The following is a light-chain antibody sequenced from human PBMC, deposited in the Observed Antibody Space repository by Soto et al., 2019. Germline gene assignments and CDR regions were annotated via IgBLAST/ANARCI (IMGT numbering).Light chain of an antibody. J-gene: IGLJ1*01. V-gene: IGLV2-14*01. CDR2: DVS. CDR1: SSDLGGYDY. Sequence: QSVLTQPASVSGSPGQSITISCTGTSSDLGGYDYVSWYQQHPGKAPKLTIYDVSIRPSGVSHRFSGSKSGNTASLTISGLQAEDEADYYCSSYTSSATGVFGTGTKVTVL. CDR3: SSYTSSATGV.